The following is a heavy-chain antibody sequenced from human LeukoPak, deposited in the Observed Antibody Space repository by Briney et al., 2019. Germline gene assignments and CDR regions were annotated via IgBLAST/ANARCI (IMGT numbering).Heavy chain of an antibody. CDR3: AKDQLNNLIAVSLDY. J-gene: IGHJ4*02. CDR2: ISGSGGST. Sequence: GGSLRLSCAASGFTFSSYAMSWVRQAPGKGLEWVSAISGSGGSTYYADSVKGRFTISRDNSKNTLYLQMNSLRAEDTAVYYCAKDQLNNLIAVSLDYWGQGTLVTVCS. V-gene: IGHV3-23*01. D-gene: IGHD6-19*01. CDR1: GFTFSSYA.